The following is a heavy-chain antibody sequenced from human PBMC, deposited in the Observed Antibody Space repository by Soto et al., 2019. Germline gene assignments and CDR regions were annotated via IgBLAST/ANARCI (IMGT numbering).Heavy chain of an antibody. J-gene: IGHJ5*02. CDR2: ISSSSSYI. V-gene: IGHV3-21*01. D-gene: IGHD5-12*01. CDR3: ARVSDLVATS. Sequence: EVQLVESGGGLVKPGGSLRLSCAASGFTFSSYSMNWVRQAPGKGLEWVSSISSSSSYIYYADSVKGRFTISRDNAKNALYLQMNSLRAEDTAVYYCARVSDLVATSWGQGTLVTVSS. CDR1: GFTFSSYS.